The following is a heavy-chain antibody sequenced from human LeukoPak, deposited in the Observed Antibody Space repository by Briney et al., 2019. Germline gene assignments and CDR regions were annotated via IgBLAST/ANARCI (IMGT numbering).Heavy chain of an antibody. D-gene: IGHD5-24*01. CDR3: ARGTEMATMGSWFDP. Sequence: TSGGSLRLSCAASGFIFSNYNMNWVRQAPGKGLEWVSSISSSSSYIFYADSLKGRFTISRDNTKNSLYLQMNSLRAEDTAVYYCARGTEMATMGSWFDPWGQGTLVTVSS. CDR2: ISSSSSYI. V-gene: IGHV3-21*01. J-gene: IGHJ5*02. CDR1: GFIFSNYN.